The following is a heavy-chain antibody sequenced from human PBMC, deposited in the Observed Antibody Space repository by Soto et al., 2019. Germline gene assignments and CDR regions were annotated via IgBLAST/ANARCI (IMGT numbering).Heavy chain of an antibody. CDR1: GGSISSYY. Sequence: PSETLSLTCTVSGGSISSYYWSWIRQPPGKGLEWIGYIYYSGSTNYNPSLKSRVTISVDTSKNQFSLKLSSVTAADTAVYYCAREARNYYDSSGYLSPHDAFDIWGQGTMVTVSS. D-gene: IGHD3-22*01. CDR3: AREARNYYDSSGYLSPHDAFDI. J-gene: IGHJ3*02. V-gene: IGHV4-59*01. CDR2: IYYSGST.